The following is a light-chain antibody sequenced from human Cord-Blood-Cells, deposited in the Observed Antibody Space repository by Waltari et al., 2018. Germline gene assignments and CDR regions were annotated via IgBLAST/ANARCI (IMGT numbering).Light chain of an antibody. Sequence: EIVLTQSPATLSLSPGERATLSCRASQSVSSYLAWYQQKPGQAPRLLIYDASNRATGIPARFSGSGSGTDFTLTISSLEPEDFAVYYCQQRSNWVLTFGQG. CDR2: DAS. CDR1: QSVSSY. CDR3: QQRSNWVLT. V-gene: IGKV3-11*01. J-gene: IGKJ5*01.